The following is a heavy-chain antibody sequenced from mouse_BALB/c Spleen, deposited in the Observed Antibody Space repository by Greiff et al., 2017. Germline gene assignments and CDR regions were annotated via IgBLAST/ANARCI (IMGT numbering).Heavy chain of an antibody. J-gene: IGHJ2*01. V-gene: IGHV3-8*02. D-gene: IGHD1-1*01. CDR2: ISYSGST. Sequence: VQLKESGPSLVKPSQTLSLTCSVTGDSFTSGYWNWIRNFPGNNLEYMGYISYSGSTYYNPSLKSRISITLYTSKNQYYLQLNAVPTADTATYYCARWAHYGSSCVRYFDYWGQGTTLTVSS. CDR1: GDSFTSGY. CDR3: ARWAHYGSSCVRYFDY.